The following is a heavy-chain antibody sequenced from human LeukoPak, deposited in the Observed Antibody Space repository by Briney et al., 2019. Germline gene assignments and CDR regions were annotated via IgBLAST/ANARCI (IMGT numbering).Heavy chain of an antibody. Sequence: GGSLRLSCAASGFTFSDYYMSWIRQAPGKGLEWVSYISSSGSTIYYADSVKGRFTISRDNAKNSLYLQMNSLRAEDTAVYYCASALYDFWSGYLYWGQGTLVTVSS. D-gene: IGHD3-3*01. CDR1: GFTFSDYY. V-gene: IGHV3-11*04. CDR3: ASALYDFWSGYLY. CDR2: ISSSGSTI. J-gene: IGHJ4*02.